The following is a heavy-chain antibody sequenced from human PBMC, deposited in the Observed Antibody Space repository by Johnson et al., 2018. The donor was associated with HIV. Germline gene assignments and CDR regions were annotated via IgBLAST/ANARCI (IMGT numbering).Heavy chain of an antibody. D-gene: IGHD5-12*01. CDR2: IRYDGSNK. Sequence: QVQLVESGGGLVQPGRSLRLSCAASGFTFDDYAMHWVRQAPGKGLEWVAFIRYDGSNKYYADSVKGRFTISRDNAKNSLYLQMSSLRGEDMAVYYCASLYSGYDNDAFDIWGQGTMVTVSS. CDR1: GFTFDDYA. J-gene: IGHJ3*02. CDR3: ASLYSGYDNDAFDI. V-gene: IGHV3-33*08.